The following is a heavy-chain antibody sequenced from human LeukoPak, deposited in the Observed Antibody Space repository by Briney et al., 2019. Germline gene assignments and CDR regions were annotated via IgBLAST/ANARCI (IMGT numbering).Heavy chain of an antibody. J-gene: IGHJ5*02. V-gene: IGHV3-53*01. Sequence: GGSLRLSCAASGFTVSSNYMSWVRQAPGKGLEWVSVIYSGGSTYYADSVKGRFTISRDNSKNTFYLQMNSLRAEDTAVYYCAKGSGSGWYGWFAPWGQGTLVTVSS. CDR1: GFTVSSNY. D-gene: IGHD6-19*01. CDR3: AKGSGSGWYGWFAP. CDR2: IYSGGST.